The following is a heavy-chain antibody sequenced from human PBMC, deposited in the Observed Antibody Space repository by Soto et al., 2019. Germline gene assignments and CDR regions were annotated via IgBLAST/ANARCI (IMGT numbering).Heavy chain of an antibody. CDR3: ARGPDNWSFFYDP. CDR2: IYYSGST. V-gene: IGHV4-59*01. D-gene: IGHD1-20*01. Sequence: SETLSLTCSLSGGSSSNNFWSWIRQPPGKALEWIGSIYYSGSTNYNPSLKTRVTILVDTSKNQFSLELNSVTAADTAVYFCARGPDNWSFFYDPWGQGTLVTVSS. J-gene: IGHJ5*02. CDR1: GGSSSNNF.